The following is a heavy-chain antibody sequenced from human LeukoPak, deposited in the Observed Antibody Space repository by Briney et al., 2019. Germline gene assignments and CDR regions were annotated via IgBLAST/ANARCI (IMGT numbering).Heavy chain of an antibody. D-gene: IGHD2-15*01. CDR3: VRGGESTWS. CDR1: GFTFSSYW. Sequence: GGSLRLSCAASGFTFSSYWMHWVRQAPGKGPVWVSRINNDGSGTTYADSMKGRFTISRDDAKNTLYLQMNSLRAEDTAVYYCVRGGESTWSWGQGTLVTVSS. CDR2: INNDGSGT. V-gene: IGHV3-74*01. J-gene: IGHJ5*02.